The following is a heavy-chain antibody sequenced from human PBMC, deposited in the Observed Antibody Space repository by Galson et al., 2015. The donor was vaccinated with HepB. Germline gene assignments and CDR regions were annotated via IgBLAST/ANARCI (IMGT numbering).Heavy chain of an antibody. D-gene: IGHD3-3*01. CDR3: ARVTQRITIFGVVITFDN. Sequence: LSLTCAVSGGSISSSNWWSWVRQPPGKGLEWIGEIYHSGSTNYNPSLKSRVTISVDKSKNQFSLKLSSVTAADTAVYYCARVTQRITIFGVVITFDNWGQGTLVTVPS. CDR2: IYHSGST. J-gene: IGHJ4*02. V-gene: IGHV4-4*02. CDR1: GGSISSSNW.